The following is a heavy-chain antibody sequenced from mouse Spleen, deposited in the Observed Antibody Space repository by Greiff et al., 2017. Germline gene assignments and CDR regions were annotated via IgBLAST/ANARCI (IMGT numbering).Heavy chain of an antibody. Sequence: SGAELVKPGASVKLSCKASGYTFTSYYMYWVKQRPGQGLEWIGRIDPNSGGSKYNEKFKSKATLTVDKPSSTAYMQLSSLTSEDSAVYYCADGYYFDYWGQGTTLTVSS. CDR3: ADGYYFDY. CDR1: GYTFTSYY. V-gene: IGHV1-72*01. J-gene: IGHJ2*01. D-gene: IGHD2-3*01. CDR2: IDPNSGGS.